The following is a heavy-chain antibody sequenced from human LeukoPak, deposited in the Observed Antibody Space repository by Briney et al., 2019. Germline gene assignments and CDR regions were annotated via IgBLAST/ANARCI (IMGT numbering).Heavy chain of an antibody. CDR2: TDTSGNYI. CDR3: ARGRSITLLRGVAMSDGFDI. V-gene: IGHV3-21*01. CDR1: GFTVSSYS. Sequence: GGSLRLSCVPSGFTVSSYSMSWVRQAPGKGLEWVSFTDTSGNYIYYGDSVKGRFTISRDNAKNLVFLQMNGLRAEDTAVYYCARGRSITLLRGVAMSDGFDIWGQGAMVAVSS. D-gene: IGHD3-10*01. J-gene: IGHJ3*02.